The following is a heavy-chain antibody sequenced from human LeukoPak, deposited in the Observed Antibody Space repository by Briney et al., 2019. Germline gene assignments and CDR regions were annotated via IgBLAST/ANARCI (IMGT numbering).Heavy chain of an antibody. J-gene: IGHJ4*02. D-gene: IGHD6-6*01. Sequence: GGSLRLSCAASGFNFSNYAMTWVRQAPGKGLEWVSVVTGSSRYTYYADSVKGRFTISRDNAKNSLYLQMNSLRAEDTAVYYCARDLVSRSNYWGQGTPVTVSS. CDR2: VTGSSRYT. CDR1: GFNFSNYA. CDR3: ARDLVSRSNY. V-gene: IGHV3-21*01.